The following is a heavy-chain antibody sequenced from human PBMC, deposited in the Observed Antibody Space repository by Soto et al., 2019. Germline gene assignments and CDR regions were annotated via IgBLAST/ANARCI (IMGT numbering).Heavy chain of an antibody. CDR2: MNPNSGNT. J-gene: IGHJ4*02. D-gene: IGHD3-22*01. Sequence: QVQLVQSGAEVKKPGASVKVSCKASGYTFTSYDINWVRQATGQGLEWMGWMNPNSGNTGYAQKFQGRVTMTRNTSISTAYMELSSLRSEDTAVYYCARQWYYYDSSGYTAPFDYWGQGTLVTVSS. CDR3: ARQWYYYDSSGYTAPFDY. V-gene: IGHV1-8*01. CDR1: GYTFTSYD.